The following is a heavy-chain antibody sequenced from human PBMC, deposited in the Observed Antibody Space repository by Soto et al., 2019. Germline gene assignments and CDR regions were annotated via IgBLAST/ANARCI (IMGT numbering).Heavy chain of an antibody. CDR2: ISGSGGSK. D-gene: IGHD2-21*01. V-gene: IGHV3-23*01. CDR1: GFPFRRYA. J-gene: IGHJ4*02. Sequence: GGSLRLSCAASGFPFRRYAMNWVRQAPGKGLEWVSVISGSGGSKYYADSVKGRFTISRDNSENTLSLQMNSLRPDDTAVYYCARGLRLHGYFDYWGQGTLVTVSS. CDR3: ARGLRLHGYFDY.